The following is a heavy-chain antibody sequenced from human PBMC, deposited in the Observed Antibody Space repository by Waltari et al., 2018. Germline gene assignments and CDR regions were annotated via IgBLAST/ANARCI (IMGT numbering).Heavy chain of an antibody. D-gene: IGHD6-6*01. Sequence: QVQLQESGPGLVKPSETLSLTCTVSGGSISSYYWSWIRQPAGKGLEWIGRIYTSGSTNYNPSLTSRVTMSVYTSKNQFSLKLSSVTAADMAVYYCAREYESARPSDLGYFYYMDVCGKGTTVIISS. CDR1: GGSISSYY. CDR2: IYTSGST. J-gene: IGHJ6*03. V-gene: IGHV4-4*07. CDR3: AREYESARPSDLGYFYYMDV.